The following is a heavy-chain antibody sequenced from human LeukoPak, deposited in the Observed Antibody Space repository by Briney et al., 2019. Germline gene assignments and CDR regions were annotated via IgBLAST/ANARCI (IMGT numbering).Heavy chain of an antibody. CDR2: IKSKTDGGTT. D-gene: IGHD1-26*01. CDR1: GFTFSNAR. CDR3: STDRAEGVDY. J-gene: IGHJ4*02. Sequence: PGGSLRLSCVASGFTFSNARIRWVRQAPGKGLEWVGRIKSKTDGGTTDYAAPVKGRFTISRDDSKNTLYLQMNSMKTEDTAVYYCSTDRAEGVDYWGQGTLVTVSS. V-gene: IGHV3-15*01.